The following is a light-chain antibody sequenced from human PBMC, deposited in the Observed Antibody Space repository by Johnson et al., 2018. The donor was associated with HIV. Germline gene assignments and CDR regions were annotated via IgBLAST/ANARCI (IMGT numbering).Light chain of an antibody. Sequence: SVLTQPPSVSAAPGQKVTISCSGSSSNIGNNYVSWYQQLPGTAPKLLIYDNNKRPSGIPDRFSGSKSGTSATLAITALHTGAEADYYCGTWDSSLSAFYVFGTGTKVTVL. V-gene: IGLV1-51*01. J-gene: IGLJ1*01. CDR1: SSNIGNNY. CDR3: GTWDSSLSAFYV. CDR2: DNN.